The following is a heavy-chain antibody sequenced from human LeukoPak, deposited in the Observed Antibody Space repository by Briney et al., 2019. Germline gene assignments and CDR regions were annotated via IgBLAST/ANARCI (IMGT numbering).Heavy chain of an antibody. CDR1: GYTFTSYG. Sequence: ASVKVSCKASGYTFTSYGISWVRQAPGQGLEWMGWISAYNGNTNYAQKLQGRVTMTTDTSTSTAYMELRSLRSDDTAVYYCARDQGVRRYFDWLLSGSDSFDYWGQGTLVTVSS. D-gene: IGHD3-9*01. CDR3: ARDQGVRRYFDWLLSGSDSFDY. CDR2: ISAYNGNT. V-gene: IGHV1-18*01. J-gene: IGHJ4*02.